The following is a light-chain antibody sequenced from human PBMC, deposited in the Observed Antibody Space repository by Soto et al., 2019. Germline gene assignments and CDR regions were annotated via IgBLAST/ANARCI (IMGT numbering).Light chain of an antibody. Sequence: EIVLTQSPGTLSLSPGERATLSCRASQSVSTNLAWYQHKPGQAPRLLISGASSRATGIPDRFSGSGSGTDFTLTISRLEPEDFAVYYCQQYGSSPPWTFGQGTKVDIK. CDR1: QSVSTN. CDR2: GAS. J-gene: IGKJ1*01. CDR3: QQYGSSPPWT. V-gene: IGKV3-20*01.